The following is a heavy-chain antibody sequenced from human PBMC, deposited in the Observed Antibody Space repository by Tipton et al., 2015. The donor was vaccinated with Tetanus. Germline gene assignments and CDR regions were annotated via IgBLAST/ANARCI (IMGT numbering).Heavy chain of an antibody. CDR1: GSNFIRHF. D-gene: IGHD1-14*01. CDR3: TLDADMWGARKVFDI. CDR2: INPASGAT. J-gene: IGHJ3*02. Sequence: QVQLVQSGAEVKKPGASVRVSCKTSGSNFIRHFVQWVRLAPGQGLQWVGWINPASGATNYAQSFQARIAMTRDTSIYTVYMEMRSLTGDDTAVYYCTLDADMWGARKVFDIWGQGTLVTVTS. V-gene: IGHV1-2*02.